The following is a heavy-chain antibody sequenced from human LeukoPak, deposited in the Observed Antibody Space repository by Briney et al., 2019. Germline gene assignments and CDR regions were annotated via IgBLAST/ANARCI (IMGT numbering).Heavy chain of an antibody. Sequence: ASVTFSCKASGYTCTSYGISWVRHAPGQGLEWMGWISAYNGNTNYAQKLQGRVTMTTDTSTSTAYMELRSLRSDDTAVYYCARDIITMVRGVISQVPFVIDWFDPWGQGTLATVSS. CDR3: ARDIITMVRGVISQVPFVIDWFDP. J-gene: IGHJ5*02. CDR2: ISAYNGNT. V-gene: IGHV1-18*01. D-gene: IGHD3-10*01. CDR1: GYTCTSYG.